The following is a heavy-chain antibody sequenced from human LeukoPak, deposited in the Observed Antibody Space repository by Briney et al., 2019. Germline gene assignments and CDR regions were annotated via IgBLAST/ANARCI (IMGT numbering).Heavy chain of an antibody. Sequence: PGGSLRLSCAASGFTFSSYAMHWVRQAPGKGLEWVAVISYDGSNKYYADSVKGRFTFSRDNSKNMLYLQMNSLRTEDTALYYCAREAGLSTRRRLDYWGQGTLVTVSS. CDR1: GFTFSSYA. CDR3: AREAGLSTRRRLDY. D-gene: IGHD4/OR15-4a*01. J-gene: IGHJ4*02. CDR2: ISYDGSNK. V-gene: IGHV3-30-3*01.